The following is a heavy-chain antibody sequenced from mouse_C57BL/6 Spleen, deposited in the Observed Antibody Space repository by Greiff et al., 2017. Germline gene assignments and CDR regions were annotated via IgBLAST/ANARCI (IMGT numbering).Heavy chain of an antibody. V-gene: IGHV1-69*01. D-gene: IGHD2-2*01. J-gene: IGHJ2*01. CDR1: GYTFTSYW. CDR3: ANGYLVDY. Sequence: QVQLQQPGAELVMPGASVKLSCKASGYTFTSYWMHWVKQRPGQGLEWIGEIDPSDSYTNYNQKFTGKSTLTVDKSSSTAYMQLSSLISGVFACYYYANGYLVDYGGQGTTRTVSS. CDR2: IDPSDSYT.